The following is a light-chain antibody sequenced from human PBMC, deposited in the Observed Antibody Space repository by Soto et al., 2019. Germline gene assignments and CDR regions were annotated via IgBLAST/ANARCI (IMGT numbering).Light chain of an antibody. CDR3: CSYTSSNTCV. CDR2: EVS. CDR1: SSDVGGYNY. Sequence: QSVLTQPASVSGSPGQSITISCTGTSSDVGGYNYVSWYQQHPGKAPKLMIYEVSNRPSGVSNRFSGSTSGNTASLTISGLQAEDEADYYCCSYTSSNTCVFGGGTKLTVL. J-gene: IGLJ3*02. V-gene: IGLV2-14*01.